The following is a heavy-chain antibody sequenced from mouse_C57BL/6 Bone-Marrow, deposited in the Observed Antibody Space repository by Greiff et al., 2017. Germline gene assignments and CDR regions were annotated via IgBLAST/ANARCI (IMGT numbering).Heavy chain of an antibody. CDR3: ARGRGLLWSYYFDY. Sequence: QVHLQQPGAELVRPGSSVKLSCKASGYTFTSYWMHWVKQRPIQGLEWIGNIDPSDSETHYNQKFKDKATLTVDKSSSTAYMQLSSLTSEDSAVYYCARGRGLLWSYYFDYWGQGTTLTVSS. CDR2: IDPSDSET. D-gene: IGHD1-1*02. V-gene: IGHV1-52*01. CDR1: GYTFTSYW. J-gene: IGHJ2*01.